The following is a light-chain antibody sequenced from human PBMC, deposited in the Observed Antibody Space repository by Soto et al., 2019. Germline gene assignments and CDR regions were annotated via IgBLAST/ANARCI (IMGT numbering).Light chain of an antibody. CDR2: SAS. V-gene: IGKV1-9*01. Sequence: DIQLTQSPAFLSTSVGDKVTITCRASQDISNHLAWYQQKPGKAPNLLVYSASTLQSGVPSRFSGSGSGTEFTLTISSLQPEEFATYFCQQIKSYPVTFGGGTKVEIE. CDR1: QDISNH. CDR3: QQIKSYPVT. J-gene: IGKJ4*01.